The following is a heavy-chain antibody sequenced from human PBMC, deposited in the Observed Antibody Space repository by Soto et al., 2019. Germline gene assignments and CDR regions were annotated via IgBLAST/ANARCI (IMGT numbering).Heavy chain of an antibody. CDR1: GFTVSSNY. V-gene: IGHV3-66*01. D-gene: IGHD3-10*01. Sequence: GGSLRLSCAASGFTVSSNYMSWVRQAPWKGLEWVSVIYSGGSTYYADSVKGRFTISRDNSKNTLYLQMNSLRAEDTAGYYCARDWILMKFYGSGSYSSDYWGQGTLVTVSS. CDR2: IYSGGST. CDR3: ARDWILMKFYGSGSYSSDY. J-gene: IGHJ4*02.